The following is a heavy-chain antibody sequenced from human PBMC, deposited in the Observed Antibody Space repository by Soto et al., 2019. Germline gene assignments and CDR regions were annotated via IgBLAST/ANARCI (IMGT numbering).Heavy chain of an antibody. D-gene: IGHD2-2*01. Sequence: SLRLSCVASGFTFRSYGMHGVRQAPGKGLEWVAVVSYSGNDKKFADSVKGRFTISRDNSMNTLYLQMNGLRAEDTAVYYCARDLYCMSTSCGTTWFDPWGQGTLVTVAS. J-gene: IGHJ5*02. CDR2: VSYSGNDK. V-gene: IGHV3-30*03. CDR3: ARDLYCMSTSCGTTWFDP. CDR1: GFTFRSYG.